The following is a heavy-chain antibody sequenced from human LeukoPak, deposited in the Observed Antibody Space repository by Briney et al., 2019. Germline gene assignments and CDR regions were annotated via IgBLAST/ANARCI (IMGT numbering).Heavy chain of an antibody. CDR2: IYPGDSDT. V-gene: IGHV5-51*01. D-gene: IGHD3-22*01. J-gene: IGHJ5*02. Sequence: GESLKISCKGSGYSFTSYWIGWVRQMPGKGLEWMGIIYPGDSDTRYSPSFQGQVTISADKSISTAYLQWSSLKASDTAMYYCARAHYDSSGYNWFDPWGQGTLVTVSS. CDR3: ARAHYDSSGYNWFDP. CDR1: GYSFTSYW.